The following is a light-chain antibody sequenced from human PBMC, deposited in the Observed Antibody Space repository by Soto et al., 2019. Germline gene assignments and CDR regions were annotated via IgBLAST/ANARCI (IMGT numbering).Light chain of an antibody. Sequence: QSVLTQPPSASGTPGQSVTISCSGSASNIGSNSVNWYQHLPGAAPKLLIFGNDQRPSGVPDRFSGSKSGTSASLVISGLQSEDEADYYCAPWDDSLNAYVFGTGTKVNV. CDR1: ASNIGSNS. J-gene: IGLJ1*01. V-gene: IGLV1-44*01. CDR3: APWDDSLNAYV. CDR2: GND.